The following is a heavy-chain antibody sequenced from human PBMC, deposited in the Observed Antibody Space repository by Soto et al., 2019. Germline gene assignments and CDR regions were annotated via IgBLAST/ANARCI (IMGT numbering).Heavy chain of an antibody. CDR2: IRSKANSYAT. CDR1: GFTFSGSA. Sequence: XVSLRLSCAASGFTFSGSAMHWVRQAAGKGLEWVGRIRSKANSYATAYAASVKGRFTISRDDSKNTAYLQMNSLKTEDTAVYYCTSIWFESYYYGMDVWGQGTTVTVSS. CDR3: TSIWFESYYYGMDV. D-gene: IGHD3-10*01. V-gene: IGHV3-73*01. J-gene: IGHJ6*02.